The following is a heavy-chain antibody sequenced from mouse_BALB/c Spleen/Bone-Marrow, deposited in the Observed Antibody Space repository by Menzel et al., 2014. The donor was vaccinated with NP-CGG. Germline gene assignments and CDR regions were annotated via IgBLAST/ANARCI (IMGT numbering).Heavy chain of an antibody. CDR1: GFNIKDTY. D-gene: IGHD1-1*01. CDR2: IDPANGNT. V-gene: IGHV14-3*02. Sequence: EVKLQESGAELVKPGASVKLSCTASGFNIKDTYMHWVKQRPEQGLEWIGRIDPANGNTKYDPKFQGKATITADTSSNTAYLQLGSLTSEDTAVYYCANYSYGSSLFAYWGQGTLVTVSA. J-gene: IGHJ3*01. CDR3: ANYSYGSSLFAY.